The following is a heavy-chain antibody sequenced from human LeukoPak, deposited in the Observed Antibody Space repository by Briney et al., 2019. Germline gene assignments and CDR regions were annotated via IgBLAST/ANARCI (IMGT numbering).Heavy chain of an antibody. V-gene: IGHV3-30*02. CDR1: GFTFSTYG. D-gene: IGHD5/OR15-5a*01. Sequence: TGGSLRLSCAASGFTFSTYGMHWVRQAPGKGPEWVAFIRYNGNNEYYADSVKGRFTISRDNSKSTLYLQMNSLRAEDTAVYYCARDTAWSTADYYIDVWGKGTSVTVS. J-gene: IGHJ6*03. CDR2: IRYNGNNE. CDR3: ARDTAWSTADYYIDV.